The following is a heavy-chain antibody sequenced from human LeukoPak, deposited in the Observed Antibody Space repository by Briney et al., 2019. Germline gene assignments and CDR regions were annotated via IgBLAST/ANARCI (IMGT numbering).Heavy chain of an antibody. CDR1: GFTFTSYY. Sequence: ASVKVSCKASGFTFTSYYFHWVRQAPGQGLDWMGILNPSGGSTTYAQRFQGRVTMTRDTSTSTVYMELRSLRSDDTAVYYCARDLGVWGSYRPPYDAFDIWGQGTMVIVSS. J-gene: IGHJ3*02. D-gene: IGHD3-16*02. CDR2: LNPSGGST. V-gene: IGHV1-46*01. CDR3: ARDLGVWGSYRPPYDAFDI.